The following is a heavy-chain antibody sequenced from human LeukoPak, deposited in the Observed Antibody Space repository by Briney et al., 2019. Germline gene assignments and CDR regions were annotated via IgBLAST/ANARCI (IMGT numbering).Heavy chain of an antibody. CDR3: TTVFDIVVVPAAHKYYYYYMDV. V-gene: IGHV3-49*03. Sequence: GGSLRLSCKASGFTFGDYAMTWFRQASGKGLEWVGFIRSKLYGGTTDYAAPVKGRFTISRDDSKNTLYLQMNSLKTEDTAVYYCTTVFDIVVVPAAHKYYYYYMDVWGKGTTVTVSS. J-gene: IGHJ6*03. CDR1: GFTFGDYA. CDR2: IRSKLYGGTT. D-gene: IGHD2-2*01.